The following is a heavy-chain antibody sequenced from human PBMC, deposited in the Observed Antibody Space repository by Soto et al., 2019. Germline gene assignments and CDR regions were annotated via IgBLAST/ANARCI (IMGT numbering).Heavy chain of an antibody. D-gene: IGHD2-2*01. V-gene: IGHV1-24*01. Sequence: QVQLVQSGAEVKKPGASVKVSCKVSGYTLTELSMHWVRQAPGKGLEWMGGFDPEDGETIYAQKFQGRVTMTEDTPTDAAYMELSSLRSEDTAVYYCATVFPYCSSTSCPFDYWGQGTLVTVSS. J-gene: IGHJ4*02. CDR1: GYTLTELS. CDR2: FDPEDGET. CDR3: ATVFPYCSSTSCPFDY.